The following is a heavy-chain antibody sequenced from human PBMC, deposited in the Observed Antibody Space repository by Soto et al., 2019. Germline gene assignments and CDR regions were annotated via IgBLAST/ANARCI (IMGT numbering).Heavy chain of an antibody. Sequence: QVQLVQSGAEVKKPGSSVKVSCKASGGTFSSYAISWVRQAPGQGLEWMGGIIPIFGTANYAQKFQGRVTITADKSTSTAYMELSSLRSGDTAVYYCARVPGIAAAGPNWFDPWGQGTLVTVSS. CDR1: GGTFSSYA. CDR2: IIPIFGTA. V-gene: IGHV1-69*06. D-gene: IGHD6-13*01. CDR3: ARVPGIAAAGPNWFDP. J-gene: IGHJ5*02.